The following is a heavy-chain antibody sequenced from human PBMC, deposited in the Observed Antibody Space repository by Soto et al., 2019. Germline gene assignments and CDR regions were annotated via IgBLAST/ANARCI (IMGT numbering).Heavy chain of an antibody. CDR2: VLPIFGKP. CDR1: GGTFSSYS. Sequence: QVHLVQSGAEVKKSGSPVKVSCTASGGTFSSYSINWVRQAPGQGLEWMGGVLPIFGKPTYAQKFQGRLTITADKSTSTAYMELTSLRYDDTAVYYCARERSYYYAMDVWGQGTTVTVSS. J-gene: IGHJ6*02. V-gene: IGHV1-69*06. CDR3: ARERSYYYAMDV.